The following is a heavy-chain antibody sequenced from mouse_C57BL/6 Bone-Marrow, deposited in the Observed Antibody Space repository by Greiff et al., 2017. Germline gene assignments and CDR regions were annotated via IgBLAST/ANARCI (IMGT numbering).Heavy chain of an antibody. CDR3: AREGYYYFDY. Sequence: EVQLQQSGPVLVKPGASVKMSCKASGYTFTDYYLNWVKQSPGQSLEWIGVINPYNGGTSYNQKFKGKSTLTVDKSSRTAYMELNSLTSEDSAVYYGAREGYYYFDYWGHGTTLTVSS. J-gene: IGHJ2*01. D-gene: IGHD2-3*01. CDR1: GYTFTDYY. CDR2: INPYNGGT. V-gene: IGHV1-19*01.